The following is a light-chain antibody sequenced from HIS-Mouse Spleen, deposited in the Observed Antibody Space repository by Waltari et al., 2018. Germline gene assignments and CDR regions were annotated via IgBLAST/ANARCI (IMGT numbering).Light chain of an antibody. Sequence: DIQMTQSPSTLSASVGDRVTITCRASQSISSWLAWYQQKPGKAPKRLSDKASSLESGVPSRFSGSGSGTEFTLTISSLQPDDFATYYCQQYNSYSPKYTFGQGTKLEIK. V-gene: IGKV1-5*03. CDR1: QSISSW. J-gene: IGKJ2*01. CDR2: KAS. CDR3: QQYNSYSPKYT.